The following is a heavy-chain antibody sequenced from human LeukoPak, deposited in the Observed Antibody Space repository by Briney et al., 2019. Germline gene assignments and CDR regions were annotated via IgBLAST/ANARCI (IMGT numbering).Heavy chain of an antibody. Sequence: PGGSLRLSCAASGFTLSSYWMSGVRQAPGKGLEWVSNIKQDGSEKYYVDSVKGRFTISRDNAKNSLYLQMNSLRAEDTAVYYCARARRYLGYCSGGSCYGYFDYWGQGTLVTVSS. CDR3: ARARRYLGYCSGGSCYGYFDY. CDR2: IKQDGSEK. D-gene: IGHD2-15*01. J-gene: IGHJ4*02. CDR1: GFTLSSYW. V-gene: IGHV3-7*01.